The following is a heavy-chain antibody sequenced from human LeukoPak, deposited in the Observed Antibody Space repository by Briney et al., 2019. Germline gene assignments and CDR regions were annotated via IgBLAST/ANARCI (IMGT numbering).Heavy chain of an antibody. Sequence: GGSLRLSCAASGFTFNDYWMSWVRQAPGKGLEWVSYISKNSDLKSHADSVKGRFTIFRDNAKNSLFLQMNSLRVEDTAVYYCARGGDGYSRFDPWGQGTLVTVSS. J-gene: IGHJ5*02. CDR2: ISKNSDLK. CDR1: GFTFNDYW. D-gene: IGHD5-24*01. V-gene: IGHV3-11*04. CDR3: ARGGDGYSRFDP.